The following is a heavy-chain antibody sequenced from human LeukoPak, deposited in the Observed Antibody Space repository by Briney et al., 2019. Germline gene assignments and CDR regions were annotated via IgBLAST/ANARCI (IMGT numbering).Heavy chain of an antibody. D-gene: IGHD2-2*01. CDR1: GYTFTGYY. CDR2: INPNSGGT. CDR3: ASGYCSSTSCYVSTRFAA. Sequence: ASVKVSCKASGYTFTGYYMHWVRQAPGQGLEWMGWINPNSGGTNYAQKFQGRVTMTRDTSISTAYMELSRLRSDDTAVYYCASGYCSSTSCYVSTRFAAWGQGTLLTVSS. J-gene: IGHJ5*02. V-gene: IGHV1-2*02.